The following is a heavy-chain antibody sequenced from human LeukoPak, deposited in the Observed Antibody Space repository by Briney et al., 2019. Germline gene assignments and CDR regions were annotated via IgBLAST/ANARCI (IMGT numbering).Heavy chain of an antibody. Sequence: SETLSLTCAVYGGSFSGYYWSWIRQPPGKGLEWTGYIYYSGSTNYNPSLKSRVTISVDTSKNQFSLKLSSVTAADTAVYYCARNWGGNWYFDLWGRGTLVTVSS. CDR3: ARNWGGNWYFDL. CDR1: GGSFSGYY. V-gene: IGHV4-59*08. J-gene: IGHJ2*01. CDR2: IYYSGST. D-gene: IGHD7-27*01.